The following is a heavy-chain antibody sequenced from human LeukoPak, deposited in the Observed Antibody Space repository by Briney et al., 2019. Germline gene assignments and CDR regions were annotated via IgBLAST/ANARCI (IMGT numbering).Heavy chain of an antibody. CDR3: ARDPDSKDGYLYYYMDV. V-gene: IGHV3-48*01. CDR2: ITSSSRTI. CDR1: GFPFSYYS. D-gene: IGHD6-25*01. J-gene: IGHJ6*03. Sequence: GGSLTLSCAASGFPFSYYSMNWLRQAPGKGLEWLSYITSSSRTIYYADSVGGRFTVSRDNAKNSLYLHMSSLSAEDTAVHYSARDPDSKDGYLYYYMDVWGTGTTVTVSS.